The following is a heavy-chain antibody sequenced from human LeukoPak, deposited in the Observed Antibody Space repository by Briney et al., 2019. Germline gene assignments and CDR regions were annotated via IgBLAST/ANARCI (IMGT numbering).Heavy chain of an antibody. V-gene: IGHV1-18*04. CDR2: ISAYNGNT. CDR3: ARRTHPYSSGWYPH. CDR1: GYTFTSYG. D-gene: IGHD6-19*01. J-gene: IGHJ4*02. Sequence: GASVKVSCKASGYTFTSYGISWVRQAPGQGLEWMGWISAYNGNTNYAQKLQGRVTMTTDTSTSTAYMELRSLRSDDTAVYYCARRTHPYSSGWYPHWGQGTLVTVSS.